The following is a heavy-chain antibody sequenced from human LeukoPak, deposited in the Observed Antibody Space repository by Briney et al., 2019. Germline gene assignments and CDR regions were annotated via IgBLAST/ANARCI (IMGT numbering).Heavy chain of an antibody. CDR1: GFTFGDYA. CDR3: TKYSGRIDY. J-gene: IGHJ4*02. D-gene: IGHD5-18*01. Sequence: PGGSLRLSCTSSGFTFGDYAMSWFRQAPGKGLEWVAFIRGKAYGGTTEYAASVKGRFIISRDDSKSIAYLQMNSLKTEDTAVYYCTKYSGRIDYWGQGTLATVSS. V-gene: IGHV3-49*03. CDR2: IRGKAYGGTT.